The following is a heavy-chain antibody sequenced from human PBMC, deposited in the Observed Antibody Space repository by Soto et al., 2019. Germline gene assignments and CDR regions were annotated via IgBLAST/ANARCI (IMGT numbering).Heavy chain of an antibody. CDR1: GFTFSSYA. Sequence: GGSLRLSYAASGFTFSSYAMKWVRQAPGKGLEWVSLIGESGTPTYYADSVKGRFTISRDNSGNTLFLEMYSLRAEDTAVYYCARYIPGVRYYGMDVWGQGTTVTVSS. CDR3: ARYIPGVRYYGMDV. D-gene: IGHD2-2*01. V-gene: IGHV3-23*01. J-gene: IGHJ6*02. CDR2: IGESGTPT.